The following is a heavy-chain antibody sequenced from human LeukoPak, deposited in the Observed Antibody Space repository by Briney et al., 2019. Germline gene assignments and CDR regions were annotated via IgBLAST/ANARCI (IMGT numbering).Heavy chain of an antibody. D-gene: IGHD5-12*01. V-gene: IGHV1-2*02. CDR3: ARDRFVASISNFDY. Sequence: ASVKVSCKASGYTFSDYYVHWVRQAPGHGLEWMGWVYPNNGGTNYAQKFQGRVTMARDTSISTAYMELSRLTSDDTAVYYCARDRFVASISNFDYWGQGTLVTVSS. J-gene: IGHJ4*02. CDR1: GYTFSDYY. CDR2: VYPNNGGT.